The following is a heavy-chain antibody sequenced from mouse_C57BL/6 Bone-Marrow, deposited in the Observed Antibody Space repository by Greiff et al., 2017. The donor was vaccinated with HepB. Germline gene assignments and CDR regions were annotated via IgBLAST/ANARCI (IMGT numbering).Heavy chain of an antibody. CDR2: IDPENGDT. CDR1: GFNIKDDY. D-gene: IGHD3-2*02. V-gene: IGHV14-4*01. CDR3: TVRQLRLQDY. J-gene: IGHJ2*01. Sequence: VQLQQSGAELLRPGASVKLSCTASGFNIKDDYMHWVKQRPEQGLEWIGWIDPENGDTEYASKFQGKATITADTSSNTAYLQLSSLTSEDTAVYYCTVRQLRLQDYWGQGTTLTVSS.